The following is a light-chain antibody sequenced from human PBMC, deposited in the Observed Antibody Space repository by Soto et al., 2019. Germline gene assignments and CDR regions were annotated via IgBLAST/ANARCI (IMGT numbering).Light chain of an antibody. CDR3: NSYSSTNFYV. CDR1: FSDIAVFNY. Sequence: QSVLAQPASVTGSAGQWITISSNGSFSDIAVFNYVSWYQQYPGRAPKLLIYRVTSRASGVSHRFSGSKSGTTASLTISGLQPEDEAEYYCNSYSSTNFYVFGTGTKVTVL. J-gene: IGLJ1*01. CDR2: RVT. V-gene: IGLV2-14*01.